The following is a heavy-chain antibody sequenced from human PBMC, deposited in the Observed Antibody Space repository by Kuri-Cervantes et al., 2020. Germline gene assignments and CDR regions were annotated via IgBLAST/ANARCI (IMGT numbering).Heavy chain of an antibody. CDR2: IKQDGSEK. V-gene: IGHV3-7*01. D-gene: IGHD5-24*01. J-gene: IGHJ5*02. Sequence: GESLKISCAASGIVFSNAWMSWVRQAPGKGLEWVANIKQDGSEKYYVDSVRGRFTVSRDNANNSLYLQMSSLRVEDTAVYYCVRCDGGRYFDPWGQGTLVTVSS. CDR3: VRCDGGRYFDP. CDR1: GIVFSNAW.